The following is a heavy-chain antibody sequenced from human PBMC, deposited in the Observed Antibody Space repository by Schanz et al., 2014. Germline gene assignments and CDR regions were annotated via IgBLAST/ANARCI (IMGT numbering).Heavy chain of an antibody. Sequence: EVQLVESGGSLVQPGGSLRLSCAASGFTFRSYSMNWVRQAPGKGLEWISYISSTSRATYYADSVKGRFTISRDNAKNSLFLQMNSLRADDTAVYYCAKDLYNYGIFDSWGQGTLVTVSS. V-gene: IGHV3-48*01. J-gene: IGHJ5*01. D-gene: IGHD3-16*01. CDR2: ISSTSRAT. CDR3: AKDLYNYGIFDS. CDR1: GFTFRSYS.